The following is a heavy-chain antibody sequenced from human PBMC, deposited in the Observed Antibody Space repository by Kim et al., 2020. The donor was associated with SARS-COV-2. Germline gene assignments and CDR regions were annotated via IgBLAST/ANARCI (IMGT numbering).Heavy chain of an antibody. Sequence: ASVKVSCKASGYTFTSYAMNWVRQAPGQGLEWMGWINTNTGNPTYAQGFTGRFVFSLDTSVSTAYLQISSLKAEDTAVYYCARDFCTGACWAVDYFDYWGQGTLVTVSS. V-gene: IGHV7-4-1*02. CDR1: GYTFTSYA. D-gene: IGHD2-8*02. CDR3: ARDFCTGACWAVDYFDY. CDR2: INTNTGNP. J-gene: IGHJ4*02.